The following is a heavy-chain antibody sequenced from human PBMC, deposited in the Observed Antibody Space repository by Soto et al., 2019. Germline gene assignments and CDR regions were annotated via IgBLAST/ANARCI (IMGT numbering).Heavy chain of an antibody. Sequence: QVQLQQWGAGLLKPSETLSLTCAVYGGSFSGYYWSWIRQPPGKGLEWIGEINHSGSTNYNPSLKSRVTISVDTSKYQFSLKLSSVTAADTAVYYCARGRPPRYYSGSGSPSLNWFDPWGQGTLVTVSS. J-gene: IGHJ5*02. D-gene: IGHD3-10*01. V-gene: IGHV4-34*01. CDR2: INHSGST. CDR3: ARGRPPRYYSGSGSPSLNWFDP. CDR1: GGSFSGYY.